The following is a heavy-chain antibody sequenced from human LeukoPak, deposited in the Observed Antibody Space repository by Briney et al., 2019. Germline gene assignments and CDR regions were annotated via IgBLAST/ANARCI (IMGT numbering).Heavy chain of an antibody. CDR1: GFTFTNYD. V-gene: IGHV1-8*01. D-gene: IGHD1-1*01. J-gene: IGHJ4*02. Sequence: GASVKVSCKASGFTFTNYDINWVRQAPGQGLEWMGWLSPKSGDTGYAQKFQGRVAMSRDTSITTAYMEVSGLTSDDTAVYYCARGTALASPLEYWGQGTLVIVSS. CDR2: LSPKSGDT. CDR3: ARGTALASPLEY.